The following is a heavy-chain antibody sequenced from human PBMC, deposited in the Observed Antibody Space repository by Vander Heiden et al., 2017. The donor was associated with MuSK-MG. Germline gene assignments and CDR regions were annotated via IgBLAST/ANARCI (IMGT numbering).Heavy chain of an antibody. CDR1: GFTFSSCW. J-gene: IGHJ6*02. CDR2: IKKDGSEN. V-gene: IGHV3-7*03. D-gene: IGHD3-10*01. CDR3: ARDMGRGVHYYGMDV. Sequence: EVQLVESGGGLVQPGGSLRLSCAVSGFTFSSCWLSWVRQAPGKELHWVANIKKDGSENYYVDAVKGRFTISRDNAKNSLYMQMNRMSAEATDVYYCARDMGRGVHYYGMDVWGQGTTVTVSS.